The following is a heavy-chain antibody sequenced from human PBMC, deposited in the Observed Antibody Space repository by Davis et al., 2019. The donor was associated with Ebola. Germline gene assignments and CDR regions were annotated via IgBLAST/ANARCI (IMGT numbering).Heavy chain of an antibody. V-gene: IGHV3-73*01. CDR1: GFTFSGSA. D-gene: IGHD1-26*01. J-gene: IGHJ4*02. Sequence: PGGSLRLSCAASGFTFSGSAMHWVRQASGKGLKWVGRIRSKANSYATAYAASVKGRFTISRDDSKNTAYLQMNSLKTEDTAVYYCTSSFSGSYRDYWGQGTLVTVSS. CDR2: IRSKANSYAT. CDR3: TSSFSGSYRDY.